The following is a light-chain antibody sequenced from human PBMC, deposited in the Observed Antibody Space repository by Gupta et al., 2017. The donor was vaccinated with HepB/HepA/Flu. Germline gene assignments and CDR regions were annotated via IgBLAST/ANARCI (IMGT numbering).Light chain of an antibody. V-gene: IGKV1-16*01. CDR3: QQYKTRPPT. Sequence: DIQMTQSPSSLSASVGDRVTITCRASHDITNFLAWFQQKAGKAPKSLIYGASTLQGGVPSRFSGSGSGTHFTLTISNLQPEDFATYYCQQYKTRPPTFGQGTQLEFK. CDR1: HDITNF. J-gene: IGKJ5*01. CDR2: GAS.